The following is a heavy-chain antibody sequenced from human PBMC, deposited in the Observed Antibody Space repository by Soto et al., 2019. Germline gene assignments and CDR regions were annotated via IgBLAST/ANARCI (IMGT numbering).Heavy chain of an antibody. Sequence: QLQLQESGSELVKPSQTLSLTCAVSGGSISSGGYSWSWIRQPPGKGLEWIGYIYHSGSTYYNPSLKSRASISLHRSKNRCTRRLSSVTAAATAVYYCAAGGGLPRYYWGQGTLVTVSS. D-gene: IGHD5-12*01. CDR3: AAGGGLPRYY. CDR2: IYHSGST. J-gene: IGHJ4*02. CDR1: GGSISSGGYS. V-gene: IGHV4-30-2*01.